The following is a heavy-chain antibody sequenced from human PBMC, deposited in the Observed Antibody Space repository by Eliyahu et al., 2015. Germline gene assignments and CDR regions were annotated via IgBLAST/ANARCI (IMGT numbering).Heavy chain of an antibody. Sequence: QVQLQESGPGLVKPSGTLSLTCAVSGGSISSNNWWTWVRQPPGKGLEWIGEIYHSGSTNYSPSLKSRVTISVDKSQNQFSLKLSSVTAADTAVYYCARDFGVVARRAFDYWGQGTLVTVSS. V-gene: IGHV4-4*02. CDR3: ARDFGVVARRAFDY. CDR1: GGSISSNNW. D-gene: IGHD3-3*01. CDR2: IYHSGST. J-gene: IGHJ4*02.